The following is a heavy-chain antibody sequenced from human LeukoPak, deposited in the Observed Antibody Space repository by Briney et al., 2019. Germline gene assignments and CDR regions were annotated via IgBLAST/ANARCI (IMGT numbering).Heavy chain of an antibody. CDR2: ISAYSGNT. Sequence: ASVKVSCKASGYTFTSYGISWVRQAPGQGLEWMGWISAYSGNTNYAQKLQGRVTMTTDTSTSTAYMELRSLRSDDTAVYYCARVLGYCSGGSCYYYGMDVWGQGTTVTVSS. CDR3: ARVLGYCSGGSCYYYGMDV. D-gene: IGHD2-15*01. J-gene: IGHJ6*02. V-gene: IGHV1-18*01. CDR1: GYTFTSYG.